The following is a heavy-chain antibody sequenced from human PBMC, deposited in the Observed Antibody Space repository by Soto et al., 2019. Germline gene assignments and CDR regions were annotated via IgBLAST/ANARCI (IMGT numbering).Heavy chain of an antibody. Sequence: SQTMSLACTVSGGSISMYYWSWIRQPPGKGLEWIGYIYYSGSTNYNPSLKSRVTISVDTSKNQFSLKLSSVTAADTAVYYCARTYSYGYYYYGMDVWGQGTTVTVSS. D-gene: IGHD5-18*01. CDR2: IYYSGST. V-gene: IGHV4-59*01. CDR1: GGSISMYY. J-gene: IGHJ6*02. CDR3: ARTYSYGYYYYGMDV.